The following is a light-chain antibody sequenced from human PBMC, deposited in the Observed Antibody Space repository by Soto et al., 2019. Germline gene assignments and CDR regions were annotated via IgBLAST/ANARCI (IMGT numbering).Light chain of an antibody. CDR1: QSVTDW. J-gene: IGKJ2*02. CDR3: QQYYRSCT. CDR2: DAS. Sequence: DIQLTQSPSTLSASVGDRVTSTCRASQSVTDWLAWYQQKPGKAPKLLIYDASSLQSGVPSRFSGSGSGTEFCLTIISLQPDDFATYYCQQYYRSCTFGQGTKVEIQ. V-gene: IGKV1-5*01.